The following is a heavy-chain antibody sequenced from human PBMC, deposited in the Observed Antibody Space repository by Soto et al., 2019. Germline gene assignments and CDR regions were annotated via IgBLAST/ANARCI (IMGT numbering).Heavy chain of an antibody. V-gene: IGHV3-23*01. CDR2: ISGSGSST. CDR1: GFSFSSYA. J-gene: IGHJ6*03. CDR3: AKKITRTTLYYYMDV. Sequence: EVQLLESGGGLVQPGGSLRLSCAASGFSFSSYAMSWVRQAPGKGLEWVSAISGSGSSTYYADSVKGRFTISRDNSKNTLNLKINSLRAEDTAVYYCAKKITRTTLYYYMDVWGKGTTVTVSS. D-gene: IGHD1-7*01.